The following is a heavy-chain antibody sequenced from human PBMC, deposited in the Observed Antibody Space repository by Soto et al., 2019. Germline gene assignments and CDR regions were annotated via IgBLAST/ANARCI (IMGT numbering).Heavy chain of an antibody. Sequence: QVQLVESGGGVVQPGRSLRLSCAASGFTFSSYGMHWVRQAPGKGLEWVAVISYDGSNKYYADSVKGRFTISRDNSKNTLYLQMNRLRAEDTAVYYCAKAPAYYYYYMDVWGKGTTVTVSS. CDR2: ISYDGSNK. V-gene: IGHV3-30*18. J-gene: IGHJ6*03. CDR1: GFTFSSYG. CDR3: AKAPAYYYYYMDV.